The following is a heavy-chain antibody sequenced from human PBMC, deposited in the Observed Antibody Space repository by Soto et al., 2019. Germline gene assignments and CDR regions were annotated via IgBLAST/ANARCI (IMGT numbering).Heavy chain of an antibody. D-gene: IGHD3-10*01. CDR2: IIPILGIA. Sequence: QVQLVQSGAEVKKPGSSVKVSCKASGGTFSSDTISWVRQAPGQGLEWMGRIIPILGIANSAQKFQGRVTMTADKSTSTAYMELSSLRSEDTAVYYCARDQSWTAYYYYYMDVWGKGTTVTVSS. CDR3: ARDQSWTAYYYYYMDV. V-gene: IGHV1-69*08. CDR1: GGTFSSDT. J-gene: IGHJ6*03.